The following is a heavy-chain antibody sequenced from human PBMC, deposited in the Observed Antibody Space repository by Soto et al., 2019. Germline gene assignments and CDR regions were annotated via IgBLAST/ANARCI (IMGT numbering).Heavy chain of an antibody. CDR1: GYTFTAYA. Sequence: QVQLVQSGAEVKRPGASVNVSCRASGYTFTAYAIHWVRQAPGQRLEWMGWINAGNANTKYSQKFQGRVTITRDTSASTAYMELSSLRSEDTAVYYWARVAYYGSGALLGDYWGQGTLVTVSS. CDR2: INAGNANT. J-gene: IGHJ4*02. D-gene: IGHD3-10*01. V-gene: IGHV1-3*01. CDR3: ARVAYYGSGALLGDY.